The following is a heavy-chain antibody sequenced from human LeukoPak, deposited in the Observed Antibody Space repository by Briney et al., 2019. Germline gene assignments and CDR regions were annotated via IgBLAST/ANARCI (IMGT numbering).Heavy chain of an antibody. Sequence: GGSLRLSCAVSGFTFSSYAMSWVRQAPGKGLEWVSAISGSGGSTYYADSVKGRFTTPRDNSKNMLYLQMNSLRADDTAVYYCAKDLPPIPTYYHYGMDVWGQGTTVTVSS. V-gene: IGHV3-23*01. J-gene: IGHJ6*02. CDR1: GFTFSSYA. CDR3: AKDLPPIPTYYHYGMDV. D-gene: IGHD2-21*01. CDR2: ISGSGGST.